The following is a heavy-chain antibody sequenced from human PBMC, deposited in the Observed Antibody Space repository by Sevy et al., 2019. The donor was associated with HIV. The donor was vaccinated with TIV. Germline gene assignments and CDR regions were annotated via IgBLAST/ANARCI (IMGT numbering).Heavy chain of an antibody. V-gene: IGHV1-69*13. Sequence: ASVKVSCKASGGTFSSYAISWVRQAPGQGLEWMGGIIPIFGTANYAQKFQGRVTITADESTSTAYMELSSLRSEDTAVYYCARDWKLTMIVGNRYYYYGMDVWGQGTTVTVSS. CDR2: IIPIFGTA. CDR3: ARDWKLTMIVGNRYYYYGMDV. J-gene: IGHJ6*02. D-gene: IGHD3-22*01. CDR1: GGTFSSYA.